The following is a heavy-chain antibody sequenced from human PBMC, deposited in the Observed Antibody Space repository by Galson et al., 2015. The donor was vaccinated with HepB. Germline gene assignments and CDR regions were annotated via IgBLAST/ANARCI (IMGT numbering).Heavy chain of an antibody. J-gene: IGHJ4*02. D-gene: IGHD2-2*01. CDR2: FYYTGNT. V-gene: IGHV4-39*01. CDR1: GGSISSSSYY. Sequence: ETLSLTCTVSGGSISSSSYYWGWLRQPPGKGLEWIGSFYYTGNTHYNPSLKSRVTISGDTSKNQFSLKLNSVTAADTAVYYCARHESESKTYAADNWGQGTRVTVSS. CDR3: ARHESESKTYAADN.